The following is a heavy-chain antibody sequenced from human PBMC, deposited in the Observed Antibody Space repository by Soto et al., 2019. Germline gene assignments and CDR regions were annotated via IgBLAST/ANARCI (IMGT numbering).Heavy chain of an antibody. J-gene: IGHJ6*02. V-gene: IGHV4-31*03. CDR2: IYYSGST. CDR1: GGSVNNANYF. Sequence: QVRLEESVPGLVKPSETLSLLCSVSGGSVNNANYFWNWIRHHPENGLEWIGYIYYSGSTRYNPSFKPRATLSIDTSKNQFSLRLNSVTVADTAVYFCARDADYGGSRGGMDVWGRGTTVTVSS. CDR3: ARDADYGGSRGGMDV. D-gene: IGHD4-17*01.